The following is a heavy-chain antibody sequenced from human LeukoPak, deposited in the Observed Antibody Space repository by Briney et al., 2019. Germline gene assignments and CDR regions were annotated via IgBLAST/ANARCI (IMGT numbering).Heavy chain of an antibody. CDR3: AKDRGYSYGYFDY. CDR2: ISYDGSNK. Sequence: GRSLRLSCAASRFTFSSYGMHWVRQAPGNGLEWVALISYDGSNKYYTDSVKGRFTISRDNSKNTLYLQMDSPRAEDTAVYYCAKDRGYSYGYFDYWGQGTLVTVSS. CDR1: RFTFSSYG. V-gene: IGHV3-30*18. D-gene: IGHD5-18*01. J-gene: IGHJ4*02.